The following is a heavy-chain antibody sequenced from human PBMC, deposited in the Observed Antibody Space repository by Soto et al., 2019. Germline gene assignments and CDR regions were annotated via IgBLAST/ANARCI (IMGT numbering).Heavy chain of an antibody. CDR1: RYIFTAYF. CDR2: LNPNNGAT. Sequence: QVQLVQSGAEVKKPGASVKVSCKAPRYIFTAYFMHWVRQAPGQGLEWMGWLNPNNGATHYGLSFQGRVTMTRDTSISTAYMELSSLRSDDTAVYYFASHDPGARFDAWGQGTLVIVSS. V-gene: IGHV1-2*02. CDR3: ASHDPGARFDA. D-gene: IGHD1-1*01. J-gene: IGHJ5*02.